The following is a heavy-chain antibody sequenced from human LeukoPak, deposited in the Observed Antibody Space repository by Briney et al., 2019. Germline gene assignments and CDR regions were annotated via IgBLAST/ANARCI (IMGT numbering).Heavy chain of an antibody. D-gene: IGHD2-15*01. CDR3: ARDRGSSDY. J-gene: IGHJ4*02. CDR2: INPNRGGT. V-gene: IGHV1-2*02. CDR1: GYTFTGYY. Sequence: ASVKVSCKPSGYTFTGYYMHWVRQAPGHPLEWMGWINPNRGGTNCAQKFHGRVTMTRDTSISTAYMELSRLRSDDAAVYYCARDRGSSDYWGQGTLVTVSS.